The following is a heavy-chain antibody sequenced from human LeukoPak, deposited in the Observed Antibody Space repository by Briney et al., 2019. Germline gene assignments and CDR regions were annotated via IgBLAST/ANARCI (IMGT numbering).Heavy chain of an antibody. CDR2: ISTSGSST. Sequence: GGSLRLYGVGSGFTFTKYFFTWVRQAPGKGLEWVSEISTSGSSTYYADSVKARFTISRDNSKNTVYLQMNSLRVEDTAVYYCAKESEYSDLGSFDKGLDHWGQGTLVTVSS. D-gene: IGHD3-10*01. CDR3: AKESEYSDLGSFDKGLDH. CDR1: GFTFTKYF. J-gene: IGHJ4*02. V-gene: IGHV3-23*01.